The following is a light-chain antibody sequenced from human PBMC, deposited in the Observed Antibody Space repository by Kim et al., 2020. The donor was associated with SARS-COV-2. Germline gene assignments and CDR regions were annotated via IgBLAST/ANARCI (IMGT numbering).Light chain of an antibody. Sequence: IVLTQSPATLSLSPGERATLSCRASRSVSTFLAWYQQKPGQAPRLLIYDASNRATGIPPRFSGSGSGTEFTLTISSLEPDDFAVYYCHHRSDWPLTFGGGTKVDIK. V-gene: IGKV3-11*01. CDR3: HHRSDWPLT. CDR2: DAS. CDR1: RSVSTF. J-gene: IGKJ4*01.